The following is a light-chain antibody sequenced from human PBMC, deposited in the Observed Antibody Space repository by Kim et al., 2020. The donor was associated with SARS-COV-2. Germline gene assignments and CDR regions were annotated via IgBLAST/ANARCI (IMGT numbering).Light chain of an antibody. CDR3: QAWDSSVV. CDR2: QDS. V-gene: IGLV3-1*01. CDR1: KVGDKY. Sequence: VPVSPGQTASITCSGDKVGDKYACWYQQKPGQSPVLVIYQDSKRPSGIPERFSGSNSGNTATLTISGTQAMDEADYYCQAWDSSVVFGGGTQLTVL. J-gene: IGLJ2*01.